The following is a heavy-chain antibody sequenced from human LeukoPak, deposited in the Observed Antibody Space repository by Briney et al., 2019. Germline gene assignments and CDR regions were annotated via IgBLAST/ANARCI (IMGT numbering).Heavy chain of an antibody. CDR2: IYHSGST. CDR1: GGSITSTTSY. J-gene: IGHJ4*02. Sequence: SETLSLTCSVSGGSITSTTSYWAWIRQTPGKGLEWIGSIYHSGSTYYSPSLRSRITIPVDTSRNQFSLNLSSVTAADTAVYYCASQSSTQEYWGQGTLVTVSS. V-gene: IGHV4-39*01. CDR3: ASQSSTQEY. D-gene: IGHD2/OR15-2a*01.